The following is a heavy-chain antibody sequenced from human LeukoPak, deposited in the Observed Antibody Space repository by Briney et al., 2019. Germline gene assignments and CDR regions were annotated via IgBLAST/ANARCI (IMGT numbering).Heavy chain of an antibody. D-gene: IGHD3-3*01. Sequence: GGSLRLSCAASGFTFSDYSMNWVRQAPGKGLEWVSAITSSVTTYHADSVKGRFTISRDNAKNSLYLQMNSLRAEDTAVYYCARDGDFWSGYPYSFDYWGQGTLVTVSS. CDR2: ITSSVTT. CDR1: GFTFSDYS. J-gene: IGHJ4*02. CDR3: ARDGDFWSGYPYSFDY. V-gene: IGHV3-69-1*01.